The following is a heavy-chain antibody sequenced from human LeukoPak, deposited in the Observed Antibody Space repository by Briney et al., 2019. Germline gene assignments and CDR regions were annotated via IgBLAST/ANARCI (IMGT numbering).Heavy chain of an antibody. CDR3: AKEGGYDYVWGSYRPRYFDY. D-gene: IGHD3-16*02. J-gene: IGHJ4*02. Sequence: PGGSLRLSCAASEFTFDDYAMHWVRQAPGKGLEWVSGISWNSGSIGYADSVKGRFTISRDNAKNSLYLQMNSLRAEDTALYYCAKEGGYDYVWGSYRPRYFDYWGQGTLVTVSS. CDR1: EFTFDDYA. CDR2: ISWNSGSI. V-gene: IGHV3-9*01.